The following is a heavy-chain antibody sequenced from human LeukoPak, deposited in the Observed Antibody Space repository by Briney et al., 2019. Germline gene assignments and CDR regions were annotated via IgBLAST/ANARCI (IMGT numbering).Heavy chain of an antibody. D-gene: IGHD3-22*01. V-gene: IGHV4-34*01. CDR2: INHSGST. CDR3: ARPSQYYYDSSFDY. Sequence: PSETLSLTCAVYGGSFSGYYWSWIRQPPGKGLEWIGEINHSGSTNYNPSLKSRVTISVDTSKNQFSLKLSSVTAADTAVYYCARPSQYYYDSSFDYWGQGTLVTVSS. J-gene: IGHJ4*02. CDR1: GGSFSGYY.